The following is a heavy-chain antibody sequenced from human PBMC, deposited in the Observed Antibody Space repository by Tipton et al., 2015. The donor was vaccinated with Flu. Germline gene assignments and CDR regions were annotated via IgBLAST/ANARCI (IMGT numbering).Heavy chain of an antibody. D-gene: IGHD3-10*01. Sequence: TLSLTCTVSGGSISSSSYYWGWIRQPPGKGLEWIGSIYHSGSTYYNPSLKSRVTISVDTSKNQFSLKLSSVTAADTAVYYCARAPRGDGSGSLWGEGTLVTVSS. J-gene: IGHJ1*01. CDR2: IYHSGST. CDR3: ARAPRGDGSGSL. V-gene: IGHV4-39*07. CDR1: GGSISSSSYY.